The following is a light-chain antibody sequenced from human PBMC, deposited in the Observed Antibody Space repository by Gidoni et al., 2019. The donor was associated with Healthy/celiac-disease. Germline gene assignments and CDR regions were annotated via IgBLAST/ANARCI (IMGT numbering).Light chain of an antibody. CDR3: QQYHSSTPVT. Sequence: DSWMTHYPASLPVSLAERATINCKSRARVLYKSNNNNYLAWYQQKPGQPPKLLIYWASTRASGVPDPFSGSGSGTDFTITISSLQAEDVSVYYCQQYHSSTPVTFGHGTKVEIK. CDR1: ARVLYKSNNNNY. V-gene: IGKV4-1*01. J-gene: IGKJ2*01. CDR2: WAS.